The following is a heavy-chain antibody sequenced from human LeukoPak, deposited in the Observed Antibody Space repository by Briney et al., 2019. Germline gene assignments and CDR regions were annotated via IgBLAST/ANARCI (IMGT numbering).Heavy chain of an antibody. J-gene: IGHJ4*02. D-gene: IGHD3-22*01. V-gene: IGHV4-59*01. Sequence: SETLSLTCTVSGGSISRYYWSWIRQPPGKGLEWIGYISYSGSTKYNPSLMSRVTISVDTFKNQFSLKLSSATAADTAVYYCARLDYYHFDYWGQGTVVTVSS. CDR1: GGSISRYY. CDR2: ISYSGST. CDR3: ARLDYYHFDY.